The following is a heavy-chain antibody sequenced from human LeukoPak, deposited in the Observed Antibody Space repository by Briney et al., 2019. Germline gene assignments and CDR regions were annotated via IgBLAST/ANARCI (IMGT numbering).Heavy chain of an antibody. V-gene: IGHV1-18*01. Sequence: GASVKVSCKASGYTFTSYSINWVRQAPGQGLEWMIWISTYNGNTNYAQTLQGRVTMTTDTSTSTAYMELRSLRSDDTAVYYCAKDRWRDGSSSFDNWGQGTLVTVSS. D-gene: IGHD6-6*01. CDR3: AKDRWRDGSSSFDN. J-gene: IGHJ4*02. CDR1: GYTFTSYS. CDR2: ISTYNGNT.